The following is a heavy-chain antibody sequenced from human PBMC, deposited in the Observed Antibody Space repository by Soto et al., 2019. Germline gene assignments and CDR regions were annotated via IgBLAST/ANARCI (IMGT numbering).Heavy chain of an antibody. J-gene: IGHJ3*02. CDR1: GGSVSSGSYY. V-gene: IGHV4-61*01. CDR2: IYYSGST. Sequence: QVQLQESGPGLVKPSETLSLTCTVSGGSVSSGSYYWSWIRQPPGKGLEWIGYIYYSGSTNYNPSLKSRVTISVDTSKNQFSLKLSSVTAADTAVYYCARVRRGSAFDIWGQGTMVTVSS. D-gene: IGHD3-10*01. CDR3: ARVRRGSAFDI.